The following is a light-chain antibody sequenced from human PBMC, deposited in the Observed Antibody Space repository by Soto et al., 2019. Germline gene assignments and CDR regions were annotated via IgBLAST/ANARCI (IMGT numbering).Light chain of an antibody. J-gene: IGKJ1*01. CDR1: RSVSSN. Sequence: EIVMTQSPATLSVSPGERATLSCRASRSVSSNLAWYQQKPGQAPRLLIYGASTRATGIPARFSGSGSGTEFTLTISSLQPEDFAVYYCQQYDSSWTFGQGTKVDIK. CDR3: QQYDSSWT. CDR2: GAS. V-gene: IGKV3-15*01.